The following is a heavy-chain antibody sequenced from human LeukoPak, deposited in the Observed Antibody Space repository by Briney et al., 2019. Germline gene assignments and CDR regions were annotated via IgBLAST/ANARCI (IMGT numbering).Heavy chain of an antibody. V-gene: IGHV4-31*03. CDR2: IYYSGST. Sequence: SQTLSLTCTVSGGSISSGGYYWSWIRQHPGKGLEWIGYIYYSGSTYYNPSLKSRVTISVDTSKNQFSLKLSSVTAADTAVYYCVRGPRDILTGHLGYGMDVWGKGTTVTVSS. J-gene: IGHJ6*04. CDR3: VRGPRDILTGHLGYGMDV. CDR1: GGSISSGGYY. D-gene: IGHD3-9*01.